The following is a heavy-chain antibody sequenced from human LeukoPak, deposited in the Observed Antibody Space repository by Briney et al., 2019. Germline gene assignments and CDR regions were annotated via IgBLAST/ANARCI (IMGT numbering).Heavy chain of an antibody. J-gene: IGHJ4*02. V-gene: IGHV3-9*01. CDR1: GFTFDDYA. CDR2: ISWNSGSI. Sequence: GRSLRLSCAASGFTFDDYAMHWVRQAPGKGLEWVSGISWNSGSIGYVDSVKGRFTISRDNSKNTLYLQMNSLRAEDTAVYYCARMEQGNFFDYWGQGTLVTVSS. CDR3: ARMEQGNFFDY. D-gene: IGHD1-26*01.